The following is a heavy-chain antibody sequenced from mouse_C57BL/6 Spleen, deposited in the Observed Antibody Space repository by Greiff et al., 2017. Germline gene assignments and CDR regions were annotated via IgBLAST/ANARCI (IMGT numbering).Heavy chain of an antibody. J-gene: IGHJ1*03. Sequence: VQLQQSGPGLVQPSQSLSITCTVSGFSLTSYGVHWVRQSPGKGLEWLGVIWSGGSTDYNAAFISRLSISKDNSKSQVFFKMDSLQADDAAIYYCARNDYYGSRGNFDVWGTGTTVTVSS. CDR1: GFSLTSYG. D-gene: IGHD1-1*01. CDR2: IWSGGST. CDR3: ARNDYYGSRGNFDV. V-gene: IGHV2-2*01.